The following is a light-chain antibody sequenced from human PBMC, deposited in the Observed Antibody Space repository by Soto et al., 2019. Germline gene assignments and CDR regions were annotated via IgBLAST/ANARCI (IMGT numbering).Light chain of an antibody. CDR2: DTS. Sequence: EFVLTQSPGTLSLSPGERATLSCRASQGLTNSFMAWYQQKPGQAPRLLIYDTSSRASGIPDRFSGSGSGTDFTLTISRLETEDFAVFYCQQYGTSEIIFGQGTRLEIK. CDR1: QGLTNSF. J-gene: IGKJ5*01. V-gene: IGKV3-20*01. CDR3: QQYGTSEII.